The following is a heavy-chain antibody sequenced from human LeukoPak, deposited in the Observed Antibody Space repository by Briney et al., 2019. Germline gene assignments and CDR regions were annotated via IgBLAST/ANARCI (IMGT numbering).Heavy chain of an antibody. V-gene: IGHV3-23*01. CDR2: ISGGGGST. CDR1: GFTFTSYS. J-gene: IGHJ2*01. Sequence: QSGGSLRLSCAASGFTFTSYSMNWVRQAPGKGLEWVSTISGGGGSTYYADSVKGRFTISRDNSKNTLYLQMNSLRAEDTAVYYCAKHPTGVECWGRGTLVTVSS. CDR3: AKHPTGVEC. D-gene: IGHD3-10*01.